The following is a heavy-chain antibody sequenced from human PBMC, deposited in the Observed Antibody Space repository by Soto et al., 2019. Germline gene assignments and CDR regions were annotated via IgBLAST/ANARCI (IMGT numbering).Heavy chain of an antibody. V-gene: IGHV3-11*06. CDR1: GFSFSDSY. Sequence: QVQLVESGGGLVKPGGSLRLSCAASGFSFSDSYMSWVRQAPGKGLEWVAYISGSSGYTGYADSVKGRFTISRDNAKNSLYLQMNSLRVEDTDVYYCARDRGGYGPPDVWGQGTTVNVSS. CDR2: ISGSSGYT. CDR3: ARDRGGYGPPDV. D-gene: IGHD3-10*01. J-gene: IGHJ6*02.